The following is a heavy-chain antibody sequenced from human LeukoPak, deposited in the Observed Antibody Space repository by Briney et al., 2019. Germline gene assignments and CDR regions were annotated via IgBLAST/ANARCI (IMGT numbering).Heavy chain of an antibody. J-gene: IGHJ4*02. CDR2: IYHSGGNT. CDR1: AYSISSGYY. Sequence: SETPSLTCVVSAYSISSGYYWGWIRQPPGKGLEWIGSIYHSGGNTYYNPSLKSRVTISVDTSKNQFSLKVSSVTAADTAVYHCARYAGTYHFDYWGQGTLVTVSS. CDR3: ARYAGTYHFDY. D-gene: IGHD3-10*01. V-gene: IGHV4-38-2*01.